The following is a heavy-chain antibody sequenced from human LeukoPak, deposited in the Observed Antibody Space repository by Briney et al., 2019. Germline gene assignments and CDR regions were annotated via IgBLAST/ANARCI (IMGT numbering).Heavy chain of an antibody. Sequence: PGGSLRLSCAASGFTFSSYAMSWVRQAPGKGLEWVSGISGSGGSTYYADSVKGRFTISRDNAKNSLYLQMNSLRAEDTAVYYCASENKRGYSYGSPTDAFDIWGQGTMVTVSS. CDR1: GFTFSSYA. V-gene: IGHV3-23*01. CDR3: ASENKRGYSYGSPTDAFDI. CDR2: ISGSGGST. J-gene: IGHJ3*02. D-gene: IGHD5-18*01.